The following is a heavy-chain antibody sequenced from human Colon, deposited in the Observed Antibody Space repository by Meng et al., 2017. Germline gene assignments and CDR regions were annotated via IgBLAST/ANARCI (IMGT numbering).Heavy chain of an antibody. CDR3: ATYYTPDY. V-gene: IGHV3-74*01. Sequence: VQLVASGGGFVQPGGSLRLSCAASGFTFSSYWMHWVRQVPGKGLVWVSRINPDGTTTAYADSVKDRFAISRDNTKNTLYLHMNSLRAEDTAVYYCATYYTPDYWGQGTLVTASS. CDR1: GFTFSSYW. CDR2: INPDGTTT. D-gene: IGHD3-3*01. J-gene: IGHJ4*02.